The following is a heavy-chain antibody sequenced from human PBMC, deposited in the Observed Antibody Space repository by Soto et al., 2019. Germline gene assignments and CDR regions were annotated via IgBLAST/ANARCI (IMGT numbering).Heavy chain of an antibody. CDR1: GGSISSSNW. J-gene: IGHJ4*02. CDR2: IYHSGST. CDR3: AFNLAVGGSPLRY. Sequence: SETLSLTCAVSGGSISSSNWWSWVRQPPGKGLEWIGEIYHSGSTNYNPSLKSRVTISVDKSKNQFSLKLSSVTAADTAVYYCAFNLAVGGSPLRYWGQGTLVTVSS. V-gene: IGHV4-4*02. D-gene: IGHD1-26*01.